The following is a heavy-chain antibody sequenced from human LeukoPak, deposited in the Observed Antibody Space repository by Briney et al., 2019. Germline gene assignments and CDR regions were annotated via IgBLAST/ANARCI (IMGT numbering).Heavy chain of an antibody. CDR3: ARESTTVGEYYFDY. V-gene: IGHV3-74*01. J-gene: IGHJ4*02. CDR2: MNSDGSSR. D-gene: IGHD3-16*01. CDR1: GFTFSSYW. Sequence: PGGSLRLSCAASGFTFSSYWMHWVRQDPGKGLMWVSRMNSDGSSRTYADSVKGRFTISRDNAENTLYLQMNSLRAEDLAVYYCARESTTVGEYYFDYWGQGTLVAVSS.